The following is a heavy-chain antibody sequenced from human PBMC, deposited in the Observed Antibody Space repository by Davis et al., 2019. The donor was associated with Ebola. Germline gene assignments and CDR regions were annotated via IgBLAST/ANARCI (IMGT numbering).Heavy chain of an antibody. CDR2: IKQDGSEK. D-gene: IGHD3-22*01. CDR3: ARGYYDSGY. Sequence: GESLKISCAASGFTFSSYWMSWVRQAPGKGLEWVANIKQDGSEKYYADSVKGRFTISRDNSKNTLYLQMNSLRAEDTAVYYCARGYYDSGYWGQGTLVTVSS. CDR1: GFTFSSYW. J-gene: IGHJ4*02. V-gene: IGHV3-7*01.